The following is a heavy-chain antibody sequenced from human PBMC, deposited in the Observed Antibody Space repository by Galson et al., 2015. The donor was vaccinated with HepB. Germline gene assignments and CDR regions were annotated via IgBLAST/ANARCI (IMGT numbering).Heavy chain of an antibody. CDR3: AREPSEYSSSFGDY. V-gene: IGHV3-21*01. D-gene: IGHD6-6*01. CDR2: ISSSSSYI. J-gene: IGHJ4*02. Sequence: SLRLSCAASGFTFSSYSMNWVRQAPGKGLEWVSSISSSSSYIYYADSVKGQFTISRDNAKNSLYLQMNSLRAKDTAVYYCAREPSEYSSSFGDYWGQGTLVTVSS. CDR1: GFTFSSYS.